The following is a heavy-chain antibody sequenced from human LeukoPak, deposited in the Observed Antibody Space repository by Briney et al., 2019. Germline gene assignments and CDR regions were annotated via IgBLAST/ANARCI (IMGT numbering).Heavy chain of an antibody. Sequence: GGSLRLSCAASGFTFDDYAMHWVRQAPGKGLEWVSGISWNSGSIGYADSVKGRFTISRDNAKNSLYLQMNSLRAEDTAVYYCARDPPAGTSPYWGQGTLVTVSS. CDR3: ARDPPAGTSPY. CDR2: ISWNSGSI. CDR1: GFTFDDYA. J-gene: IGHJ4*02. V-gene: IGHV3-9*01. D-gene: IGHD1-7*01.